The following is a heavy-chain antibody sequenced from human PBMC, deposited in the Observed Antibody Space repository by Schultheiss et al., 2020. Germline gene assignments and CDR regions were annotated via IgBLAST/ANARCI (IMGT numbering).Heavy chain of an antibody. J-gene: IGHJ4*02. CDR3: ASGYSYDY. D-gene: IGHD5-18*01. Sequence: SATVSLTCAVYGGSFSGYYWSWIRQPPGKGLEWIGNIYYSGSTYYNPSLKSRVTVSVDTSKNQFSLRLSSVTAADTAVYYCASGYSYDYWGQGTLVTVSS. CDR2: IYYSGST. CDR1: GGSFSGYY. V-gene: IGHV4-34*09.